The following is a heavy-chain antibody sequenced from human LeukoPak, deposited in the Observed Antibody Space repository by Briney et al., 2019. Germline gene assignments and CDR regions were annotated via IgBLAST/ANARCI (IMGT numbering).Heavy chain of an antibody. CDR3: TTDMAVAGDFNY. D-gene: IGHD6-19*01. J-gene: IGHJ4*02. CDR2: IKSKTDGGTT. V-gene: IGHV3-15*01. CDR1: GFTVSSNY. Sequence: GGSLRLSCAASGFTVSSNYMSWVRQAPGKGLEWVGRIKSKTDGGTTDYAAPVKGRFTISRDGAENTLYLQMNSLKTEDTAVYYCTTDMAVAGDFNYWGQGTLVTVSS.